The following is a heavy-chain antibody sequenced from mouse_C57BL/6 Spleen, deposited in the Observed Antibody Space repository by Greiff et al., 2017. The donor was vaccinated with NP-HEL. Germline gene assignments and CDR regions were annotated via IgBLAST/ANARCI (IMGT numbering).Heavy chain of an antibody. Sequence: EVQLQQSGPGLVKPSQSLSLTCTVTGYSITSGYGWNWIRQFPGNKLEWMGYISYSGSTNYNPSLKSRISITRDTSKNQFFLQLNSVTTEDTAKYYCARTARIKYWSQGTTLTVAS. J-gene: IGHJ2*01. D-gene: IGHD1-2*01. V-gene: IGHV3-2*02. CDR2: ISYSGST. CDR1: GYSITSGYG. CDR3: ARTARIKY.